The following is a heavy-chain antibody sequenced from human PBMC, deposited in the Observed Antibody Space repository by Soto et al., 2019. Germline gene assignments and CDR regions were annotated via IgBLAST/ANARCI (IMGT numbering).Heavy chain of an antibody. CDR1: GRSISSGGYY. J-gene: IGHJ4*02. CDR2: IYYSGST. V-gene: IGHV4-31*03. D-gene: IGHD3-22*01. CDR3: ARLGGYDSSGYYGSFDY. Sequence: SETLSLTCTVSGRSISSGGYYWSWIRQHPGKGLEWIGYIYYSGSTYYNPSLKSRVTISVDTSKNQFSLKLSSVTAADTAVYYCARLGGYDSSGYYGSFDYWGQGTLVTVSS.